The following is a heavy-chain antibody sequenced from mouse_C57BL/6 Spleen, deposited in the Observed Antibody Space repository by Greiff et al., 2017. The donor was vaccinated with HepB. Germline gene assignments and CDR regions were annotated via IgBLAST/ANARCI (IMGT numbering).Heavy chain of an antibody. D-gene: IGHD1-1*01. CDR3: ARDTYGSSYDWYFDV. V-gene: IGHV5-16*01. J-gene: IGHJ1*03. CDR1: GFTFSDYY. CDR2: INYDGSST. Sequence: DVKLVESEGGLVQPGSSMKLSCTASGFTFSDYYMAWVRQVPEKGLEWVANINYDGSSTYYLDSLKSRFIISRDNAKNILYLQMSSLKSEDTATYYCARDTYGSSYDWYFDVWGTGTTVTVSS.